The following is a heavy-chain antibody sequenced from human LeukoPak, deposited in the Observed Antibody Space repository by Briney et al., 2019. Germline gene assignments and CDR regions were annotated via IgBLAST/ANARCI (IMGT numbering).Heavy chain of an antibody. CDR3: AREDRGYCSGGSCYSQSAFDI. CDR1: GFTFSSYE. J-gene: IGHJ3*02. CDR2: ISSSGSTI. Sequence: GGSLRPSCAASGFTFSSYEMNWVRQAPGKGLEWVSYISSSGSTIYYADSVKGRFTISRDNAKNSLYLQMNSLRAEDTAVYYCAREDRGYCSGGSCYSQSAFDIWGQGTMVTVSS. V-gene: IGHV3-48*03. D-gene: IGHD2-15*01.